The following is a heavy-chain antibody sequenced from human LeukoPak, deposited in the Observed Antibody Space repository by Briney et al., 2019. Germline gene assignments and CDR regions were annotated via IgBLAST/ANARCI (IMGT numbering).Heavy chain of an antibody. CDR1: GGSISSGGYS. Sequence: SQTQSLTCAVSGGSISSGGYSWSWIRQPPGKGLEWIGYIFYSGTTYYNPSLKSRVTISVDTSKNQFSLKLNSVIAADTAVYYCAREVNEPASADAFDIWGQGTMVTVSS. CDR3: AREVNEPASADAFDI. D-gene: IGHD2-2*01. V-gene: IGHV4-31*11. CDR2: IFYSGTT. J-gene: IGHJ3*02.